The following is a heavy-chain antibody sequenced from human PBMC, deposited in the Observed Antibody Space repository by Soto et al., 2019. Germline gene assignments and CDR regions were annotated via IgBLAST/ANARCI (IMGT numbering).Heavy chain of an antibody. D-gene: IGHD3-3*01. Sequence: GASGKVSCKASGVTFSSYTISWVRQAPGQGLEWMGRIIPILGIANYAQKFQGRVTITADKSTSTAYMELSSLRSEDTAVYYCARDLGEWLLDYWGQGTLVTVSS. CDR2: IIPILGIA. J-gene: IGHJ4*02. CDR3: ARDLGEWLLDY. CDR1: GVTFSSYT. V-gene: IGHV1-69*04.